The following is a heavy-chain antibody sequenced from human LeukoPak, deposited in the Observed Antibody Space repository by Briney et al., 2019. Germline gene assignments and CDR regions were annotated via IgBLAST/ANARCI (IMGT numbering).Heavy chain of an antibody. CDR2: IYTSGST. CDR3: ARVVKALRFLEWYVRGHYYYYMDV. V-gene: IGHV4-4*07. CDR1: GGSISSYY. J-gene: IGHJ6*03. D-gene: IGHD3-3*01. Sequence: SETLSLTCTVSGGSISSYYWSWIRQPAGKGLEWIGRIYTSGSTNYNPSLKSRVTMSVDTSKNQFSLKLSSVTAADTAVYYCARVVKALRFLEWYVRGHYYYYMDVWGKGTTVTVSS.